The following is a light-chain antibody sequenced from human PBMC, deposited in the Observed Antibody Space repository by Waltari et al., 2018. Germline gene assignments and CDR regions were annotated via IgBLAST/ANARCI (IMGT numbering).Light chain of an antibody. V-gene: IGLV2-8*01. CDR2: EVN. J-gene: IGLJ1*01. CDR1: SSDVGAYNY. CDR3: FSYAGSNTFV. Sequence: QSALTQPPSASGSPGQSVTISCTGPSSDVGAYNYVSWYQQHPGKAPKFMIYEVNKRPSGVPDRFSGSKSGNTASLTISGLQAEDEADYYCFSYAGSNTFVFGTGTEVTVL.